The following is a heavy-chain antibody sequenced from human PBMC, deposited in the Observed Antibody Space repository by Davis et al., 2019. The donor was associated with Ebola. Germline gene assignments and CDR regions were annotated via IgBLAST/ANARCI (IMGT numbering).Heavy chain of an antibody. Sequence: ASVKVSCKASGYTFTRYGISWVRQAPGRGLDWMGWISGYNGNTNYAQKFQGRVTMTTDTSTSTVYMELRRLTSDDTAVYYCARGDALNWFDPWGQGTLVTISS. CDR1: GYTFTRYG. CDR2: ISGYNGNT. V-gene: IGHV1-18*04. CDR3: ARGDALNWFDP. J-gene: IGHJ5*02. D-gene: IGHD2-2*01.